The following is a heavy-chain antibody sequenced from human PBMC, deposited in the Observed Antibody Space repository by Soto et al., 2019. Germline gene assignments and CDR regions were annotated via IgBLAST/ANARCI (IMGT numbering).Heavy chain of an antibody. Sequence: EVQLVESGGGLVQPGGSLTLSCAGSGFTFSSYSMNWVRQAPGAGLEWVSYISSGSSTVYYTDSVKGRFTISRDNAKNSLYLQRNSLRDEDAAVYYCARDRAVAGYVYDYWGQGILVTVSS. V-gene: IGHV3-48*02. J-gene: IGHJ4*02. CDR2: ISSGSSTV. CDR3: ARDRAVAGYVYDY. D-gene: IGHD6-19*01. CDR1: GFTFSSYS.